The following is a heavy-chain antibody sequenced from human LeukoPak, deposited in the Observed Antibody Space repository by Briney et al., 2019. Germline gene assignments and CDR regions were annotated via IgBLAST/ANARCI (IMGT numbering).Heavy chain of an antibody. V-gene: IGHV1-69*02. Sequence: SVKVSCKASGGTFSSYTISWVRQAPGQGLEWMGRIIPILGIANYAQKFQGRVTITADKSTSTAYMELSSLRSEDSAVYYCARTYAPYYYYYYYMDVWGKGTTVTVSS. D-gene: IGHD2-8*01. CDR2: IIPILGIA. J-gene: IGHJ6*03. CDR1: GGTFSSYT. CDR3: ARTYAPYYYYYYYMDV.